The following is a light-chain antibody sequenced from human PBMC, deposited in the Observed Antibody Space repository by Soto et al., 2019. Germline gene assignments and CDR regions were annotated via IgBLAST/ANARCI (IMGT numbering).Light chain of an antibody. CDR1: QGITNW. CDR2: AAS. CDR3: QHYPTSPPFT. J-gene: IGKJ3*01. V-gene: IGKV1-12*01. Sequence: DIQMTQSPSSVSASVGDRVTITCRVSQGITNWLAWYQQKPGKALKLLIYAASGLPSGVPSRFSGSGSGTDFTLTISRLEPEDFAVYYCQHYPTSPPFTFGPGTKVDI.